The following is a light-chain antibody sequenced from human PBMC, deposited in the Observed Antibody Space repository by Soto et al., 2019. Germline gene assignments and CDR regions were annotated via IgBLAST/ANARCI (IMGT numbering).Light chain of an antibody. CDR1: SSNIGAGYD. Sequence: QPVLTQPPSMSGAPGQRVTISCTGSSSNIGAGYDVHWYQQHPGTAPKLLIFDNNNRPSGVPDRFSGSKSDTSASLAITGLQAEDDADYYWQSFDTSLSGFVVFGGGTKLTVL. CDR2: DNN. V-gene: IGLV1-40*01. J-gene: IGLJ2*01. CDR3: QSFDTSLSGFVV.